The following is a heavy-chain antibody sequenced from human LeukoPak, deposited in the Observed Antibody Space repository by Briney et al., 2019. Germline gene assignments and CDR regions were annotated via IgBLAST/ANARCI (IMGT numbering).Heavy chain of an antibody. CDR1: GYTFTGYY. CDR3: ARVRVRQLWLIDY. D-gene: IGHD5-18*01. J-gene: IGHJ4*02. V-gene: IGHV1-69*04. CDR2: IIPILGIA. Sequence: GASVKVSCKASGYTFTGYYMHWVRQAPGQGLEWMGRIIPILGIANYAQKFQGRVTITADKSTSTAYMELSSLRSEDTAVYYCARVRVRQLWLIDYWGQGTLVTVSS.